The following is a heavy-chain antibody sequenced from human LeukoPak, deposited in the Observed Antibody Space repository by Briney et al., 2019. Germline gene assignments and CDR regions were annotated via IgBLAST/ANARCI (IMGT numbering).Heavy chain of an antibody. Sequence: GGSLRLSCAASGFTFGPYTMNWVRQAPGKGLEWVSYISSSSDTIYYADSVKGRFTISRDNAKNSLYLQMNSLRAEDTALYYCAKDGAVAGLNWFDPWGQGTLVTVSS. J-gene: IGHJ5*02. D-gene: IGHD6-19*01. CDR2: ISSSSDTI. CDR3: AKDGAVAGLNWFDP. CDR1: GFTFGPYT. V-gene: IGHV3-48*04.